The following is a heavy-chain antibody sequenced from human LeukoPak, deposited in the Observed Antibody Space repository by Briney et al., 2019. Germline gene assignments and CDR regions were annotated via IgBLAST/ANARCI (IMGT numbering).Heavy chain of an antibody. D-gene: IGHD6-13*01. CDR1: GGSISSGGYS. CDR3: ARDRGYSSSWLARGFDP. CDR2: IYHSGST. J-gene: IGHJ5*02. Sequence: SETLSLTCAVSGGSISSGGYSWSWIRQPPGKGLEWIGYIYHSGSTYYNPSLKSRVTISVDTSKNQFSLKLSSVTAADTAVYYCARDRGYSSSWLARGFDPWGQGTLVTVSS. V-gene: IGHV4-30-2*01.